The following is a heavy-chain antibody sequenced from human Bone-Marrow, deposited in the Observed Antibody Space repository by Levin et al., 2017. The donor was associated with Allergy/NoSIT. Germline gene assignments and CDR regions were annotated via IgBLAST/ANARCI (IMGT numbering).Heavy chain of an antibody. CDR2: IYHTGNT. CDR1: GHSISSGSY. J-gene: IGHJ3*02. CDR3: VRVSSSGWHGGAFDI. D-gene: IGHD6-19*01. Sequence: PSETLSLICSVSGHSISSGSYWGWVRQPPGKGLEWIASIYHTGNTYYNPSLKSRVTISVGTSKKTFSLRLSSLTAADTAVYYCVRVSSSGWHGGAFDIWGQGTMVTVSS. V-gene: IGHV4-38-2*02.